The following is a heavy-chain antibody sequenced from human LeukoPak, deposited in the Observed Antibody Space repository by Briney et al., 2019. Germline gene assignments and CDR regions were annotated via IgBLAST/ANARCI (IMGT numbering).Heavy chain of an antibody. CDR1: RGSISSYY. CDR3: ARKAYSSGWRNFDY. V-gene: IGHV4-59*01. D-gene: IGHD6-19*01. Sequence: SSETLSLTCPVSRGSISSYYWSWIRQPPGKGLEWIGYIYYSGSTNYNPSLKSRVTISVDTSKNQFSLKLSSVTAADTAVYYCARKAYSSGWRNFDYWGQGTLVTVSS. J-gene: IGHJ4*02. CDR2: IYYSGST.